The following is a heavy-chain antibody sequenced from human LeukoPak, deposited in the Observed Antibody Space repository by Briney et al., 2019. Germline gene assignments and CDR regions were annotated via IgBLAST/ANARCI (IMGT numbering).Heavy chain of an antibody. J-gene: IGHJ4*02. CDR1: GGSISSSNW. CDR2: IYHSGST. Sequence: SGTLSLTCAVSGGSISSSNWWSWVRQPPGKGLEWIGEIYHSGSTNYNPSLKSRVTISVDMSKNQFSLKLSSVTAADTAVYYCARSYGDYPLDYWGQGTLVTVTS. D-gene: IGHD4-17*01. V-gene: IGHV4-4*02. CDR3: ARSYGDYPLDY.